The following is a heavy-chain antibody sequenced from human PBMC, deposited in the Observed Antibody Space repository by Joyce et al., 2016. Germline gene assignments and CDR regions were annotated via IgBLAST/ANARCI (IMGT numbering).Heavy chain of an antibody. CDR2: VSYNGGST. J-gene: IGHJ5*02. V-gene: IGHV3-43*01. Sequence: EVRLVESGGGVVQPGGSLRLAFAASGFTFDDFSMYWVRRTPEKGLEWVSFVSYNGGSTDYAASVKGRFTISRDNSKNFLYLQMNSLRTDDTALYYCARDSGVGGFDPWGQGTLVTVSS. CDR3: ARDSGVGGFDP. D-gene: IGHD3-10*01. CDR1: GFTFDDFS.